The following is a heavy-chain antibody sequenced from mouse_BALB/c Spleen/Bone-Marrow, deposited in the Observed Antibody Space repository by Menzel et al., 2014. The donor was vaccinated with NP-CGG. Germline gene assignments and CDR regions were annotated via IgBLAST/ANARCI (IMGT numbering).Heavy chain of an antibody. Sequence: VQLQQSRAELAKPGASVKMSCKASGYTFTNYWMHWVKQRPGQGLEWIGYIDPNTYYTRYNQKFKDKATLTADKSSSTAYLQLSSLAYEDSAVYYCARYGDAYWGQGTLVTVPA. J-gene: IGHJ3*01. CDR1: GYTFTNYW. V-gene: IGHV1-7*01. CDR2: IDPNTYYT. CDR3: ARYGDAY. D-gene: IGHD1-1*01.